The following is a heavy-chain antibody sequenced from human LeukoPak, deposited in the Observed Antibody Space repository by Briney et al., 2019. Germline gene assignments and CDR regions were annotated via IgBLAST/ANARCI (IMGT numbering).Heavy chain of an antibody. CDR3: AREALRNHWFDP. CDR1: GYTFTGYY. CDR2: INPNSGGT. J-gene: IGHJ5*02. Sequence: ASVTVSCKASGYTFTGYYMHWVRQAPGQGLEWMGWINPNSGGTNYAQKFQGRVTMTRDTSISTAYMELSRLRSDDTAVYYCAREALRNHWFDPWGQGTLVTVSS. V-gene: IGHV1-2*02. D-gene: IGHD3-3*01.